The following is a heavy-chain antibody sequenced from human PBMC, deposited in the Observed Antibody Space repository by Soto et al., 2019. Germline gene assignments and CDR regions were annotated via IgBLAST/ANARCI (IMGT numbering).Heavy chain of an antibody. CDR1: GFSVSSNY. Sequence: PGGSLRLSCAASGFSVSSNYMSWVRQAPGEGLEWAAIIYINGSTDYADSVQGRFSVSRDIYKNTLFLQMNNLRAEDTAVYFCSGDPSGYDEGDWYHGVDVWGQGTTVTVSS. D-gene: IGHD5-12*01. V-gene: IGHV3-53*01. CDR3: SGDPSGYDEGDWYHGVDV. J-gene: IGHJ6*02. CDR2: IYINGST.